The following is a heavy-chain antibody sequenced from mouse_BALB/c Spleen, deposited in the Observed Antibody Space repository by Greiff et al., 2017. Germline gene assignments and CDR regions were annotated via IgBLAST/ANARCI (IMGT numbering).Heavy chain of an antibody. CDR2: INPSNGRT. CDR3: AKLGRKDGWFAY. V-gene: IGHV1S81*02. CDR1: GYTFTSYW. D-gene: IGHD4-1*01. J-gene: IGHJ3*01. Sequence: QVQLKQPGAELVKPGASVKLSCKASGYTFTSYWMHWVKQRPGQGLEWIGEINPSNGRTNYNEKFKSKATLTVDKSSSTAYMQLSSLTSEDSAVYYCAKLGRKDGWFAYWGQGTLVTVSA.